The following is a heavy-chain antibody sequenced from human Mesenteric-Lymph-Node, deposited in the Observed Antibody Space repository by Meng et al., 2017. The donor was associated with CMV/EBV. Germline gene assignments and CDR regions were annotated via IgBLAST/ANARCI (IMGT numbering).Heavy chain of an antibody. CDR1: GDSISSFYY. D-gene: IGHD6-19*01. V-gene: IGHV4-39*01. Sequence: QPREAGPGQVKPSETLSLPCTVSGDSISSFYYWGWIRQPPGRGLEWIGSVHYTGSTYYSPSLKSRVTVSVDTSKNQFSLRLTSVTAADTAVYYCARPFPSWQSPRLDPFGAWGQGTLVTVSS. CDR2: VHYTGST. CDR3: ARPFPSWQSPRLDPFGA. J-gene: IGHJ5*02.